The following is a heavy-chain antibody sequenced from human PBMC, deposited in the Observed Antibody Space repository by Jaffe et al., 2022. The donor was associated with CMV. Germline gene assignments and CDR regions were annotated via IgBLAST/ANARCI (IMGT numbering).Heavy chain of an antibody. CDR3: ALGTNGGSYYHFDY. Sequence: QVQLQESGPGLMKPSETLSLTCAVSGDSLSNYYWSWLRQPPGKGLEWIGYINYNGNTYYKPSLRSRVTISLGTPKNQFSLKLTSVTTADTAVYYCALGTNGGSYYHFDYWGQGTLLTVAS. V-gene: IGHV4-59*01. CDR1: GDSLSNYY. D-gene: IGHD3-10*01. CDR2: INYNGNT. J-gene: IGHJ4*02.